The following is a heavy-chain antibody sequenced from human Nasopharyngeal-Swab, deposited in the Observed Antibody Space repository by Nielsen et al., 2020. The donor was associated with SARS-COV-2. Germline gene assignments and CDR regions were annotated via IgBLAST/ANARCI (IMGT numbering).Heavy chain of an antibody. V-gene: IGHV3-48*04. Sequence: LKISRATSGFPFSPYTMTWVRQAPGKGLQWISYITSGNSVQYADSVRGRFTISRDNAKNSLYLQMNSLTAEDTAVYYCARERGGGYGDYWGQGTLVTVSS. D-gene: IGHD5-12*01. CDR3: ARERGGGYGDY. CDR1: GFPFSPYT. CDR2: ITSGNSV. J-gene: IGHJ4*02.